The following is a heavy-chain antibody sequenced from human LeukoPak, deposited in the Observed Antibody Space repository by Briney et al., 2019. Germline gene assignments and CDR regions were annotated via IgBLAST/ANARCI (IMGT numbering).Heavy chain of an antibody. Sequence: GGSLRLSCAASGFTFSSYSMNWVRQAPGKGLEWVSYISSSSSTIYYADSVKGRFTISRDNAKNSLYLQMNSLRAEDTAVYYCARDTPSYYYDSSGSDWGQGTLVTVSS. CDR1: GFTFSSYS. D-gene: IGHD3-22*01. V-gene: IGHV3-48*01. CDR2: ISSSSSTI. J-gene: IGHJ4*02. CDR3: ARDTPSYYYDSSGSD.